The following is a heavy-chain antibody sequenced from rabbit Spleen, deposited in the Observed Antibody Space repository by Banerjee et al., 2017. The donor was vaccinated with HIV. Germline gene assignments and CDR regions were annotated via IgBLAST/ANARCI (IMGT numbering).Heavy chain of an antibody. J-gene: IGHJ4*01. V-gene: IGHV1S45*01. Sequence: EQLEESGGGLVKPEGSLTLTCKASRVSFSRSYYMCWVRQAPGKGLELIVCIYSGSGITWDASWVNGRFTISKTSSTTVTLQMTSLTAADTATYFCVRDQAGDADYGPYYLNLWGPGTLVTV. CDR1: RVSFSRSYY. CDR3: VRDQAGDADYGPYYLNL. CDR2: IYSGSGIT. D-gene: IGHD2-1*01.